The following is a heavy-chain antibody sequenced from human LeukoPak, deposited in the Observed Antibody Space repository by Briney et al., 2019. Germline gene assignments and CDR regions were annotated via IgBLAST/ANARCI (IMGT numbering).Heavy chain of an antibody. CDR2: ISYDGSNK. CDR1: GFTFSSYA. D-gene: IGHD6-19*01. V-gene: IGHV3-30*04. J-gene: IGHJ4*02. Sequence: GGSLRLSCAASGFTFSSYAMHWVRQAPGKGLEWVAVISYDGSNKYYADSVKGRFTISRDNSKNTLYLQMNSLRAEDTAVYYCARESSAPDYWGQGTLVTVSS. CDR3: ARESSAPDY.